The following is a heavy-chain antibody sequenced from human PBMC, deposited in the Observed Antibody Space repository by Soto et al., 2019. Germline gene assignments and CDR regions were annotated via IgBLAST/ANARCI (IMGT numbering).Heavy chain of an antibody. Sequence: PSDTLSLTCTVSGGSISSSSYYWGWIRQPPGKGLEWIGSIYYSGSTYYNPSLKSRVTISVDTSKNQFSLKLSSVTAADTAVYYCARLRNTAIVFDGLDVWGKGTTVTVS. V-gene: IGHV4-39*01. J-gene: IGHJ6*04. CDR1: GGSISSSSYY. CDR3: ARLRNTAIVFDGLDV. CDR2: IYYSGST. D-gene: IGHD5-18*01.